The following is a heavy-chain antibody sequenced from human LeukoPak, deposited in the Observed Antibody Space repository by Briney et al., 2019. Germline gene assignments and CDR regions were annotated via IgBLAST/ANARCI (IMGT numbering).Heavy chain of an antibody. CDR1: GYSFTSYW. J-gene: IGHJ6*02. Sequence: GESLKISCKGSGYSFTSYWIGWVRQMPGKGLEWMGIIYPGDSDTRYSPSFQGQVTISADKSISTAYLQWSSLKASDTAMYYCARHRPDTAMVTSYYYGMDVRGQGTTVTVSS. D-gene: IGHD5-18*01. CDR2: IYPGDSDT. V-gene: IGHV5-51*01. CDR3: ARHRPDTAMVTSYYYGMDV.